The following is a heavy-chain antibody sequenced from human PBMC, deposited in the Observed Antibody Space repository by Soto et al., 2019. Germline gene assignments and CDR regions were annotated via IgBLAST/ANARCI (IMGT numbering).Heavy chain of an antibody. CDR3: ARCDCSRTRCYDPRGFYYYGMDV. D-gene: IGHD2-2*01. CDR1: GVTFSSNS. Sequence: QVQLVQSGAELKKPGSSVKVSCKASGVTFSSNSFSWVRQAPGQGLERMGGIIPIVGTPDYAQKFQGRVTITADESTSTVHMELSSLRSEDTAVYYCARCDCSRTRCYDPRGFYYYGMDVWGQGTTVTVSS. V-gene: IGHV1-69*01. CDR2: IIPIVGTP. J-gene: IGHJ6*02.